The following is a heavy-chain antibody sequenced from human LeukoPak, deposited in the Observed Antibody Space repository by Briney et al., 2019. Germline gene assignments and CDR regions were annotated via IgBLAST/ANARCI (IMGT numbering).Heavy chain of an antibody. CDR3: AKSYYYHSGSFDY. V-gene: IGHV3-30*18. CDR2: FSSDGRST. D-gene: IGHD3-10*01. CDR1: RFTFSTFN. Sequence: GGSLRLSCAASRFTFSTFNMHWVRQAPGKGLEWVAVFSSDGRSTFYAENVQGRFTLSRDNSKNTLSLQMNSLRAEDTAVYYCAKSYYYHSGSFDYWGQGTLVTVSS. J-gene: IGHJ4*02.